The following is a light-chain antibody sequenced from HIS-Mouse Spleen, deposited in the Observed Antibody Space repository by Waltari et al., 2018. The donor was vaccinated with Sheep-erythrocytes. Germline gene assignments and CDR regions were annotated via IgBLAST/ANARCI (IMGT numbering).Light chain of an antibody. CDR1: SSDLGSYNL. CDR3: CSYAGSSTPWV. J-gene: IGLJ3*02. CDR2: EGS. V-gene: IGLV2-23*01. Sequence: QSALTQPASVSGSPGPSLTISCTGTSSDLGSYNLISWYQQHPGKAPKLMIYEGSKRPSWVSNRFSGSKSGNTASLTISGLQAEDEADYYCCSYAGSSTPWVFGGGTKLTVL.